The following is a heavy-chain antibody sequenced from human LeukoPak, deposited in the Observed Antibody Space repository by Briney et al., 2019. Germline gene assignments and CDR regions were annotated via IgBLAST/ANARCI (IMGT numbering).Heavy chain of an antibody. CDR3: ARDWHSGTYYGGYFDY. Sequence: PSETLSLTCTVSGGSISGYYWSWIRQPPGKGLEWIGYIYYSGSGSTNYNPSLKSRVTISVDTSKNQFSLKLSSVTAADTAVYYCARDWHSGTYYGGYFDYWAQGILVTVSS. V-gene: IGHV4-59*12. D-gene: IGHD1-26*01. CDR1: GGSISGYY. J-gene: IGHJ4*02. CDR2: IYYSGSGST.